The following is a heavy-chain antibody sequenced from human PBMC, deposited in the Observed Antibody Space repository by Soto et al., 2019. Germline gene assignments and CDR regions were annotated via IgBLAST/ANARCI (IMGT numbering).Heavy chain of an antibody. D-gene: IGHD2-8*02. CDR2: INTYNGNT. CDR3: AMVEVYVTPSPQDG. CDR1: GYTFTRYG. V-gene: IGHV1-18*01. Sequence: VQLVQSGAEVKNPGASVKVYCKASGYTFTRYGIGWARQAPGQWLEWMGWINTYNGNTIYAQNVQGRVTLTTDTPTSPAYMEVRSLRSNAPAIYYCAMVEVYVTPSPQDGWGQVTTLIVS. J-gene: IGHJ6*02.